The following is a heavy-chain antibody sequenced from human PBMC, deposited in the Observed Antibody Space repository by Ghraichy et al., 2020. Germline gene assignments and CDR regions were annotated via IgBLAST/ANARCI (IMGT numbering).Heavy chain of an antibody. J-gene: IGHJ4*02. V-gene: IGHV3-23*01. CDR3: AKDAQPAQWFIAVAAPNDY. Sequence: GGSLRLSCAASGFTFSSYAMSWVRQAPGKGLEWVSAISGSGGSTYYADSVKGRFTISRDNSKNTLYLQMNSLRAEDTAVYYCAKDAQPAQWFIAVAAPNDYWGQGTLVTVSS. CDR2: ISGSGGST. CDR1: GFTFSSYA. D-gene: IGHD6-19*01.